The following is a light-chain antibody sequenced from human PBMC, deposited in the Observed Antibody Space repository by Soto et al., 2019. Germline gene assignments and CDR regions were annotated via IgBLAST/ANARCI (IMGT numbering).Light chain of an antibody. CDR2: AAS. V-gene: IGKV1-39*01. CDR3: QQSYSPRLT. J-gene: IGKJ4*01. CDR1: QSISSY. Sequence: DIQRTQSPSSLSASVGDRVTITCRASQSISSYLNWYQQKPGKAPKLLIYAASSLQSGVPSRFSGSGSGTDFTLTISSLQPEDFATYYCQQSYSPRLTFGGGTKVDIK.